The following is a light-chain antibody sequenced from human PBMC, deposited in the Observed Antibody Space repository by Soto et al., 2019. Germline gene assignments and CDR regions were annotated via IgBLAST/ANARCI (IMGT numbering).Light chain of an antibody. CDR1: SSDVGGYNY. V-gene: IGLV2-14*01. Sequence: ALTQPASVSGSPGQSITISCTGTSSDVGGYNYVSWYQQHPGKAPKLMIYDVSNRPLGVSNRFSGSKSGNTASLTISGLQAEDEADYYCSSYTSSSTVVFGGGTKLTVL. CDR3: SSYTSSSTVV. CDR2: DVS. J-gene: IGLJ2*01.